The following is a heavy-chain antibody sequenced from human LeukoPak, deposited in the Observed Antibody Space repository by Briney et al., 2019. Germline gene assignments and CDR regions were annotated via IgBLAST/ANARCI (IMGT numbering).Heavy chain of an antibody. Sequence: SVKVSCKASGGTFSSYAISWVRQAPGQGLEWMRGIIPIFGTADYAQKFQGRVTITTDESTSTAYMELSSLRSEDTAVYYCARDAGIAAAYFDYWGQGTLVTVSS. V-gene: IGHV1-69*05. CDR3: ARDAGIAAAYFDY. J-gene: IGHJ4*02. CDR2: IIPIFGTA. CDR1: GGTFSSYA. D-gene: IGHD6-13*01.